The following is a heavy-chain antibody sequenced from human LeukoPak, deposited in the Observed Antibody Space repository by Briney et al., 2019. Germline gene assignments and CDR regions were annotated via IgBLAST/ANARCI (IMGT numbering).Heavy chain of an antibody. CDR1: GGSFSGHY. Sequence: SETLSLTCAVYGGSFSGHYWSWIRQPPGKGLEWIWEINHSGSTNYNPSLKSRVTISVDTSKNQFSLKMTSVTAADTAVYYCARARGTVAIDYWGHGTLVTVSS. D-gene: IGHD5-12*01. V-gene: IGHV4-34*01. CDR3: ARARGTVAIDY. J-gene: IGHJ4*01. CDR2: INHSGST.